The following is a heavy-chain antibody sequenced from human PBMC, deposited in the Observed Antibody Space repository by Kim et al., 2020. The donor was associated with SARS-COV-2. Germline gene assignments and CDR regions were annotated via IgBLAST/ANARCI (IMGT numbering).Heavy chain of an antibody. CDR2: INSDGSST. J-gene: IGHJ4*03. Sequence: GGSLRLSCAVSGFTFSSYWMHWVRQAPGKGLVWVSRINSDGSSTSYADSVKGRFTISRDNAKNTLYLQRNSLRAEDTAVYYCARSLYYYYDSSALDYWGPRTLFSVS. CDR1: GFTFSSYW. V-gene: IGHV3-74*01. CDR3: ARSLYYYYDSSALDY. D-gene: IGHD3-22*01.